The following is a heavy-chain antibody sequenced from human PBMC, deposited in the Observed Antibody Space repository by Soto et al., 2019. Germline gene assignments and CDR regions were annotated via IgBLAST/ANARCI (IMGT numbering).Heavy chain of an antibody. V-gene: IGHV4-39*01. CDR3: ARQGYXFWSGYYIDCYYYGMDV. D-gene: IGHD3-3*01. J-gene: IGHJ6*02. CDR1: GGSFSSYY. CDR2: IYYSGST. Sequence: SETLSLTCAVYGGSFSSYYWGWIRQPPGKGLEWIGSIYYSGSTYYNPSLKSRVTISVDTSKNQFSLKLSSVTAADTAVYYCARQGYXFWSGYYIDCYYYGMDVWGPGTTVTVSS.